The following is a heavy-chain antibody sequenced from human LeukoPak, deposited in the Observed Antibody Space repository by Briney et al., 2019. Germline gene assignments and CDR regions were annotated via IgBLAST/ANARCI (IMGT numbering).Heavy chain of an antibody. Sequence: GWSLRVTCKGSGFTSTDYGTSAVRRAAGKGREWVGCIRSKEYEETIESAGTVKGRFRIARDESKNIAYLQIKSLKSEDTAAYYCTRDAYNTGWNSDYWGQGNLVTVSS. CDR2: IRSKEYEETI. CDR3: TRDAYNTGWNSDY. D-gene: IGHD6-19*01. CDR1: GFTSTDYG. J-gene: IGHJ4*02. V-gene: IGHV3-49*04.